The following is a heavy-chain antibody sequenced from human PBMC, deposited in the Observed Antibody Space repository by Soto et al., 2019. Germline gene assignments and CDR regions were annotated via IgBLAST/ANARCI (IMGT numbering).Heavy chain of an antibody. CDR1: GGSFNGYY. CDR2: INHSGST. D-gene: IGHD1-1*01. Sequence: SETLSLTCAVYGGSFNGYYWSWIRQPPGKGLEWIGEINHSGSTNYNPSLKSRVTISVDTSKNQFSLKLSSVTAADTAVYYCARLGLTSTHNFDYWGQGTLVTVSS. CDR3: ARLGLTSTHNFDY. J-gene: IGHJ4*02. V-gene: IGHV4-34*01.